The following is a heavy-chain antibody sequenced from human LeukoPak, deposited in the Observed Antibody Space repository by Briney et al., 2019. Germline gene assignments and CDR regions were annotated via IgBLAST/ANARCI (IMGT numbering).Heavy chain of an antibody. Sequence: GGSLRLSCAASGFTVSSNYMSWVRQAPGKGLEWVANMERDGSEKNYVDAVKGRFTISRDNAKNTLFLQMNSLRGDDTAVYYCARESMEVTPGYWGQGTLVTVSS. CDR3: ARESMEVTPGY. J-gene: IGHJ4*02. CDR2: MERDGSEK. CDR1: GFTVSSNY. D-gene: IGHD4-23*01. V-gene: IGHV3-7*01.